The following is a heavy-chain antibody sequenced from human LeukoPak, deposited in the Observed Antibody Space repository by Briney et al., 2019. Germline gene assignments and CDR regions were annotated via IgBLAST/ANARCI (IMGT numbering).Heavy chain of an antibody. V-gene: IGHV4-59*01. D-gene: IGHD6-19*01. Sequence: PSETLSLTCTVSGGSTSGYYWSWIRQPPEKGLEWIGDIYYSGSTNYNPSLTSRVTMSVDTSKNQFSLKLNSVTAADTAVYYCARGWDGIAVAGSFDYWGQGTLVTVSS. CDR1: GGSTSGYY. CDR2: IYYSGST. J-gene: IGHJ4*02. CDR3: ARGWDGIAVAGSFDY.